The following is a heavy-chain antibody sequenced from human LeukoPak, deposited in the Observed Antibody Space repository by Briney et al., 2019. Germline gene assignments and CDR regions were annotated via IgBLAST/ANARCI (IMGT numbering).Heavy chain of an antibody. Sequence: GGSLRLSCAASGFTFSSYGMHWVRQAPGKGLEWVAVIWYDGSNKYYADSVKGRFTISRDNSKNTLYLQMNSLRAEDTAVYYCAKDLRDYSNSQIFDYWGQGTLVTVSS. CDR1: GFTFSSYG. J-gene: IGHJ4*02. CDR2: IWYDGSNK. D-gene: IGHD4-11*01. V-gene: IGHV3-33*06. CDR3: AKDLRDYSNSQIFDY.